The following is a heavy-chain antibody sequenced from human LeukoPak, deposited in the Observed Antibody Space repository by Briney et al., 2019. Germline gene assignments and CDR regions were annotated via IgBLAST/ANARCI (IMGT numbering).Heavy chain of an antibody. V-gene: IGHV3-30*18. J-gene: IGHJ4*02. CDR2: ISYDGSKK. D-gene: IGHD3-10*01. CDR1: GFIFSSYS. CDR3: AKDFGYDSGTYLEQ. Sequence: GGSLRLSCAAAGFIFSSYSMHWVRQAPGKGLEWVAVISYDGSKKYYPESVRGRFTISRDNSNNTLFLQMNSLRAEDTAVYYCAKDFGYDSGTYLEQWGQGTLVTVSS.